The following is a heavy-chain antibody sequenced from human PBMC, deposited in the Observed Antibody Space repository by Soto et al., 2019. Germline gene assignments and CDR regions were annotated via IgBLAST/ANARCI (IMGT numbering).Heavy chain of an antibody. D-gene: IGHD4-4*01. J-gene: IGHJ6*02. CDR3: TTDDHSNSSFWYTMDV. Sequence: EVQLVESGGGLVKPGGSLKLSCAASGFTFDVAWMNWVRQAPGKGLEWVGRIKGKTDGGTTDYAASVKGRFTISRDNSRNTLYLQMNSLRTEDTAVYYCTTDDHSNSSFWYTMDVWGQGTTLTVSS. CDR2: IKGKTDGGTT. V-gene: IGHV3-15*07. CDR1: GFTFDVAW.